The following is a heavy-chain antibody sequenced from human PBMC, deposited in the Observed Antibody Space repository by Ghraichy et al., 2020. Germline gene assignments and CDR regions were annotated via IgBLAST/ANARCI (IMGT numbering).Heavy chain of an antibody. J-gene: IGHJ6*02. Sequence: ASVKVSCKASGYTFTSYYMHWVRQAPGQGLEWMGIINPSGGSTSYAQKFQGRVTMTRDTSTSTVYMELSSLRSEDTAVYYCARVMAAAAIVSYYYYGMDVWGQGTTVTVSS. CDR2: INPSGGST. CDR3: ARVMAAAAIVSYYYYGMDV. D-gene: IGHD2-2*01. V-gene: IGHV1-46*01. CDR1: GYTFTSYY.